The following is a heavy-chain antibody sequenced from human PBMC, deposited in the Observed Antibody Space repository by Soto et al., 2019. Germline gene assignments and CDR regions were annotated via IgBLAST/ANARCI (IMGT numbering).Heavy chain of an antibody. J-gene: IGHJ5*02. V-gene: IGHV1-18*01. Sequence: ASVKVSCKTSGYTFHTYGSNWVRQAPGQGLELMGWISADDGKTTYAEKFQVRVILPTDTSTSTAYMELSSLRSYDTAIYYCARDPHEFWTSYWFDPWGQGTPVTVSS. D-gene: IGHD3-3*01. CDR1: GYTFHTYG. CDR2: ISADDGKT. CDR3: ARDPHEFWTSYWFDP.